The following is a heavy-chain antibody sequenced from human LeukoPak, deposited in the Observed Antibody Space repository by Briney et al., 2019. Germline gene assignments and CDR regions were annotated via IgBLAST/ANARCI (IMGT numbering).Heavy chain of an antibody. J-gene: IGHJ6*03. V-gene: IGHV3-23*01. CDR2: ISGSGGST. D-gene: IGHD3-10*01. Sequence: PGGSLRLSCAASGFTFSSYAMSWVRQAPGKGLEWVSAISGSGGSTYYADSVKGRFTISRDNSKNTLYLQMNSLRAEDTAVYYCAKGLGVIGDQARIGYYYYMDVWGKGTTVTVSS. CDR1: GFTFSSYA. CDR3: AKGLGVIGDQARIGYYYYMDV.